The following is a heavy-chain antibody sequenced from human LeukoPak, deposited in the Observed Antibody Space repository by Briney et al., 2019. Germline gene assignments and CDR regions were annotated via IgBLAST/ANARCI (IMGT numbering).Heavy chain of an antibody. CDR1: GGSISSSSYY. J-gene: IGHJ5*02. V-gene: IGHV4-39*01. D-gene: IGHD4-11*01. CDR3: ARHDSYSNYYWFDP. Sequence: KSSETLSLTCTVSGGSISSSSYYWGWIRQPPGKGLEWIGSIYYSGSTYYNPSLKGRVTISVDTSKNQFSLKLSSVTAADTAVYYCARHDSYSNYYWFDPWGQGTLVTVSS. CDR2: IYYSGST.